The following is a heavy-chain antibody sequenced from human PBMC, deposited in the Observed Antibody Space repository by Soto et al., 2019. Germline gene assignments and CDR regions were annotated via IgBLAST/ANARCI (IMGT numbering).Heavy chain of an antibody. V-gene: IGHV3-23*01. Sequence: EVQLLESGGGLVQPGGSLRLSCAASGFTFSSYAMSWVRQAPGKGLEWVSAISGSGGSTYYADSVKGRFTISRDNSKNTLYLQRNSLRAEDTAVYYCAKVWSGYYDSSGYSSYWGQGTLVTVSS. CDR3: AKVWSGYYDSSGYSSY. J-gene: IGHJ4*02. D-gene: IGHD3-22*01. CDR1: GFTFSSYA. CDR2: ISGSGGST.